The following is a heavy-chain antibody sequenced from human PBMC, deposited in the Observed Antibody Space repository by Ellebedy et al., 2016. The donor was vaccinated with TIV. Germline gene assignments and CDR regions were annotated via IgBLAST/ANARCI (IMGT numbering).Heavy chain of an antibody. V-gene: IGHV1-18*01. CDR3: ARGYCSSTSCRLEAFDI. CDR2: ISAYNGNT. D-gene: IGHD2-2*01. CDR1: GYTFTSYG. Sequence: ASVKVSCXASGYTFTSYGISWVRQAPGQGLEWMGWISAYNGNTNYAQKLQGRVTMTRDTSISTAYMELSRLRSDDTAVYYCARGYCSSTSCRLEAFDIWGQGTMVTVSS. J-gene: IGHJ3*02.